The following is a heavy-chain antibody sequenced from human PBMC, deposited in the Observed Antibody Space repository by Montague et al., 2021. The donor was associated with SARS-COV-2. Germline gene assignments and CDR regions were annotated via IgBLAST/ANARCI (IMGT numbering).Heavy chain of an antibody. CDR1: GGSISSGSYF. CDR2: IYTSGST. Sequence: TLSLTCTVSGGSISSGSYFWSWIRQPAGKGLEWIGRIYTSGSTNSNPSLKSRVTISVDTSKNQFSLKLSSVTAADTAVYYCARDAGIAATGLNWFDPWGQGTLVTVSS. V-gene: IGHV4-61*02. D-gene: IGHD6-13*01. J-gene: IGHJ5*02. CDR3: ARDAGIAATGLNWFDP.